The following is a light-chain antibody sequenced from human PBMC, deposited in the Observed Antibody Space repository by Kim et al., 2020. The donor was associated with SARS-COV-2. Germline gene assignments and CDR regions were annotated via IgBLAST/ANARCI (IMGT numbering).Light chain of an antibody. CDR1: QSVSSSY. J-gene: IGKJ1*01. CDR3: QQYAAT. Sequence: LSLSPGERASLSCRACQSVSSSYLAWYQQKPGQAPRLLIYGASSRATGIPDRFSGSGSGTDFTLTISRLEPEDFAVYYCQQYAATFGQGTKVDIK. CDR2: GAS. V-gene: IGKV3-20*01.